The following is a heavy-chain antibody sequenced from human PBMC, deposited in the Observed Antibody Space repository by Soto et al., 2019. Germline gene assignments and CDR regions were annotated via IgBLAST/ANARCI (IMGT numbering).Heavy chain of an antibody. CDR1: GGTFSSYA. D-gene: IGHD5-12*01. J-gene: IGHJ5*02. Sequence: SVKVSCKASGGTFSSYAISWVRQAPGQGLEWMGGIIPIFGTANYAQKFQGRVTITADKSTSTAYMELSSLRSDDTAVYYCARDTRMVATQGFDPWGQGTLVTVSS. CDR3: ARDTRMVATQGFDP. CDR2: IIPIFGTA. V-gene: IGHV1-69*06.